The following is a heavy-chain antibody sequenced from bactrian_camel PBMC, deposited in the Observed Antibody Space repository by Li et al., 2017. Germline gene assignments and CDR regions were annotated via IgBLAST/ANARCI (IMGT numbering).Heavy chain of an antibody. V-gene: IGHV3S25*01. J-gene: IGHJ4*01. CDR1: GVTFNTDW. CDR2: ITHRGMIR. CDR3: AADYGYCPKPLYEYHY. D-gene: IGHD1*01. Sequence: QLVESGGGLVQPGGSLRLSCAASGVTFNTDWMYWVRQAPGKGLEWVSTITHRGMIRYYADSVKGRFTISQDNAKNTVFLQMNSLRPEDTAMYYRAADYGYCPKPLYEYHYWGQGTQVTVS.